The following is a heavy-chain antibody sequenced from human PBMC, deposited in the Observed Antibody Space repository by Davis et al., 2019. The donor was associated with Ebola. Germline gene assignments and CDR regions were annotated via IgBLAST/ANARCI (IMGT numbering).Heavy chain of an antibody. CDR1: GLTFNNAW. CDR3: ARIPRDYSFGG. D-gene: IGHD4-11*01. J-gene: IGHJ4*02. CDR2: INPDGSET. V-gene: IGHV3-7*01. Sequence: GESLKISCAASGLTFNNAWMSWVRQAPGKGLEWVANINPDGSETSYADSVKGRFTIPRDNAKNSLYLQMDSLSAEDTAVYFCARIPRDYSFGGWGQGTLVTVSS.